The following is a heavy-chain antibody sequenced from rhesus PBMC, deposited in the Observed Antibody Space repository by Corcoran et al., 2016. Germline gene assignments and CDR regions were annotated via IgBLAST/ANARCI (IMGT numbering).Heavy chain of an antibody. D-gene: IGHD6-25*01. CDR3: ARVSGSWNDEYFEF. J-gene: IGHJ1*01. Sequence: QVQLQESGPGLVKPSETLSLTCAVSGYSISSNYWSWIRQPPGKGLEGIGYIYVSSGRTYYNPSLKGRFTISTDASKDQFSLKLSSVTAADTAVYYCARVSGSWNDEYFEFWGQGALVTVSS. V-gene: IGHV4-147*01. CDR2: IYVSSGRT. CDR1: GYSISSNY.